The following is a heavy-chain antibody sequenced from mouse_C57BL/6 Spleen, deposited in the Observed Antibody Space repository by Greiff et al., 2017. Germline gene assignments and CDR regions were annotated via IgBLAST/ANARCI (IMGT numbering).Heavy chain of an antibody. D-gene: IGHD1-1*01. CDR1: GFTFSDYG. Sequence: EVMLVESGGGLVQPGGSLKLSCAASGFTFSDYGMAWVRQAPRKGPEWVAFISNLAYSIYYADAVTGRFTISRENAKNTVYLEMSSLRSEDTAMYYCARFGTVGPFDVWGTGTTVTVSS. J-gene: IGHJ1*03. CDR3: ARFGTVGPFDV. CDR2: ISNLAYSI. V-gene: IGHV5-15*01.